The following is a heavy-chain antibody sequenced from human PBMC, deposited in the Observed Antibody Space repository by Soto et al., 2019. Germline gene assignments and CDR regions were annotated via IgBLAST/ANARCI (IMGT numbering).Heavy chain of an antibody. CDR1: GFTFSSYA. V-gene: IGHV3-30-3*01. CDR2: ISYDGSNK. J-gene: IGHJ5*02. CDR3: ASEYSSSSLDP. Sequence: PGGSLRLSCAASGFTFSSYAMHWVRQAPGKGLEWVAVISYDGSNKYYADSVKGRFTISRDNSKNTLYLQMNSLRAEDTAVYYCASEYSSSSLDPWGQGTLVTV. D-gene: IGHD6-6*01.